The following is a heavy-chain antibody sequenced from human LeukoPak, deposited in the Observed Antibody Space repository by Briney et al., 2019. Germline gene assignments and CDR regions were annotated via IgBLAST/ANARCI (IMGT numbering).Heavy chain of an antibody. V-gene: IGHV4-59*08. CDR3: ARPKDGNSFDI. CDR2: IYYSGST. Sequence: SETLSLTCTVSGGSISSYYWSWIRQPPGKGLEWIGYIYYSGSTNYNPSLKSRVTISVDTSKNQFSLKLSSVTAADTAVYYCARPKDGNSFDIWGQGTMFTVSS. D-gene: IGHD1-14*01. CDR1: GGSISSYY. J-gene: IGHJ3*02.